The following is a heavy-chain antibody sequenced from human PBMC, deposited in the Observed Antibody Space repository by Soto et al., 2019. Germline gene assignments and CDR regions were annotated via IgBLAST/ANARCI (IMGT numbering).Heavy chain of an antibody. V-gene: IGHV3-30*03. Sequence: GGSLRLSCAASGFTLSSYAMHWVRQAPGKGLEWVAVMSYDGSNKYYADSVKGRFTISRDNSKNTLYLQMNSLRAEDTAVYYCASTGSYGDYNYWGQGTLVTVSS. J-gene: IGHJ4*02. D-gene: IGHD4-17*01. CDR3: ASTGSYGDYNY. CDR2: MSYDGSNK. CDR1: GFTLSSYA.